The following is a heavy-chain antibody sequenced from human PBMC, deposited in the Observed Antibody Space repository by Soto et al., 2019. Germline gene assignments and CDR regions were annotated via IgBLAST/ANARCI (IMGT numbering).Heavy chain of an antibody. CDR3: ATAYVYDFENSNYYRDAFDI. V-gene: IGHV5-51*01. CDR1: GYSFSFYW. Sequence: SLKISCKASGYSFSFYWIGWVRQMPGKGLEWMAIMYPDDSDIRYSPSFEAHVTISADKSTSTAFLQWSSLKASDTAMYYCATAYVYDFENSNYYRDAFDIWGQGTLVTVSS. J-gene: IGHJ3*02. CDR2: MYPDDSDI. D-gene: IGHD3-22*01.